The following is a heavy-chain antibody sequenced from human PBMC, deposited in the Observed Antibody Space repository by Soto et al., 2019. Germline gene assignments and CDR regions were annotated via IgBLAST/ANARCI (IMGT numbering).Heavy chain of an antibody. CDR2: IYYSGST. D-gene: IGHD3-9*01. Sequence: SETLSLTCTVSGGSISSYYWSWIRQPPGKGLEWIGYIYYSGSTNYNPSLKSRVTISVDTSKNQFSLKLSSVTAADTAVYYCARVARQKLRYFDWLDPGPFDYWGQGTLVTVS. J-gene: IGHJ4*02. CDR3: ARVARQKLRYFDWLDPGPFDY. CDR1: GGSISSYY. V-gene: IGHV4-59*01.